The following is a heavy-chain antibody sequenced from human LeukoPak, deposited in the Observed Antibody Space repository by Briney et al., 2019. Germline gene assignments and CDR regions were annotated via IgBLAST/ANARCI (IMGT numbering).Heavy chain of an antibody. CDR1: GYTFTGYY. D-gene: IGHD1-26*01. Sequence: ASVKVSCKASGYTFTGYYMHWVRQAPGQGLEWMGWINPNSGGTNYAQKFQGRVTMTRDTSISTAYMELSRLRSDDTAVYYCARHLVGAHSLDYWGQGTLVTVSS. V-gene: IGHV1-2*02. CDR3: ARHLVGAHSLDY. J-gene: IGHJ4*02. CDR2: INPNSGGT.